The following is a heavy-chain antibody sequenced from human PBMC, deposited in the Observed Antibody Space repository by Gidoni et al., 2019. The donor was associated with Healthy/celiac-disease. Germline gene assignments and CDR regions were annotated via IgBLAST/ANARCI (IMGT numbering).Heavy chain of an antibody. V-gene: IGHV3-15*01. CDR2: IKSKTDGGTT. CDR1: GFTFSNAW. J-gene: IGHJ6*03. CDR3: TTEGIYGSGSYYKGKYYYYYYMDV. D-gene: IGHD3-10*01. Sequence: EVQLVESGGGLVKPGGSLRLSCAASGFTFSNAWMSWVRQAPGKGLEWVGRIKSKTDGGTTDYAAPVKGRFTIARDDSKNTLYLQMNSLKTEDTAVYYCTTEGIYGSGSYYKGKYYYYYYMDVWGKGTTVTVSS.